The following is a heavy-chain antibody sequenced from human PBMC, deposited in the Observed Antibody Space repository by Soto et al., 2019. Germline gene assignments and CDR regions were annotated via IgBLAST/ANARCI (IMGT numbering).Heavy chain of an antibody. V-gene: IGHV5-51*01. D-gene: IGHD2-2*01. CDR3: ARGGVKDIVVVPAAPRRENWFDP. CDR2: IYPGDSDT. J-gene: IGHJ5*02. CDR1: GYSFTSYW. Sequence: PGESLKISCKGSGYSFTSYWIGWVRQMPGKGLEWMGIIYPGDSDTRYSPSFQGQVTISADKSISTAYLQWSSLKASDTAMYYCARGGVKDIVVVPAAPRRENWFDPWGQGTLVTAPQ.